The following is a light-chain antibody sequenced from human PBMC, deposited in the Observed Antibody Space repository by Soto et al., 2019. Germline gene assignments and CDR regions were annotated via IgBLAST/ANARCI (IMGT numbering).Light chain of an antibody. CDR1: QSISSSY. CDR3: LQDYNYPRT. J-gene: IGKJ1*01. Sequence: EIVLTQSPCTLSWSPGKRATLSCGASQSISSSYLAWYQQRPGQAPRLLIYGASSRATGIPDRFSGSGSGTDFTLTISSLQPEDFATYYCLQDYNYPRTFGQGTKV. V-gene: IGKV3D-7*01. CDR2: GAS.